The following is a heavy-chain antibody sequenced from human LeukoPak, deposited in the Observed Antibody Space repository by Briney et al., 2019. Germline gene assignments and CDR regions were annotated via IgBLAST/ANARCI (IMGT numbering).Heavy chain of an antibody. J-gene: IGHJ6*04. CDR3: ARGGMEKRFGYYYGMDV. V-gene: IGHV3-74*01. CDR2: LNSDGSST. Sequence: PGGSLRLSCAASGFTLRDFWMHWVRQAPGKGLVWVSRLNSDGSSTSYADSVKGRFTISRDNAKNTVYLQMNSLRAEDTAVYYCARGGMEKRFGYYYGMDVWGKGTTVTVSS. CDR1: GFTLRDFW. D-gene: IGHD3-3*01.